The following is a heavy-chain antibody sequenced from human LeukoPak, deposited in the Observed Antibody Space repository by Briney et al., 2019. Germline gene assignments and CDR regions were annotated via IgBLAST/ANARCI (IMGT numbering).Heavy chain of an antibody. CDR1: GYAFNVYY. J-gene: IGHJ4*02. CDR2: INPNSGGT. D-gene: IGHD3-22*01. V-gene: IGHV1-2*02. Sequence: EASVKVSCKASGYAFNVYYMHWVRQVPGQGLEWMGWINPNSGGTKYAQKFQGRVTMTRDTSISTAYMELNRLRSDDTAVYYCARAPVGYDSSGYSPFGTFDYWGQGTLVTVSS. CDR3: ARAPVGYDSSGYSPFGTFDY.